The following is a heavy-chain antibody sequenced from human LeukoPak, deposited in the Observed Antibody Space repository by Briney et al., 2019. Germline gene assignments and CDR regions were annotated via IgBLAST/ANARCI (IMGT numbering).Heavy chain of an antibody. D-gene: IGHD3-10*01. V-gene: IGHV3-53*01. CDR3: ARSTMLRGVPDY. CDR2: IYSDGNT. Sequence: GGSLKLSCAVSGFTVSSNYMNWVRQAPGKGLEWVSLIYSDGNTYYADSVKGRFTVSRDNSKNTLYLQMNSLRAEDTAVYYCARSTMLRGVPDYWGQGTLVTVSS. J-gene: IGHJ4*02. CDR1: GFTVSSNY.